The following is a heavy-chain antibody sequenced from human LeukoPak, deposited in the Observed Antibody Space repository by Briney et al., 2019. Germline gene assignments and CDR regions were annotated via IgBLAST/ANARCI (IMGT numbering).Heavy chain of an antibody. J-gene: IGHJ6*02. V-gene: IGHV1-2*06. Sequence: SVKVSCKASGYTFTGYYMHWVQQAPRQGLEWMGRINPNSGGTNYALKFQGRVTMTRDTSISTAYMELSRLRSHDTAVYYCARGVVVPAADYYYGMDVWGQGTTVTVSS. D-gene: IGHD2-2*01. CDR1: GYTFTGYY. CDR3: ARGVVVPAADYYYGMDV. CDR2: INPNSGGT.